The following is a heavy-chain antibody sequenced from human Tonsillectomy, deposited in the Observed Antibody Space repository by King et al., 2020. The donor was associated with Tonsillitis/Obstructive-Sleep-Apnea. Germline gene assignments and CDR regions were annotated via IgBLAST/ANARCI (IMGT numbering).Heavy chain of an antibody. Sequence: VQLVESGAEVKKPGASVTVSCKASGYTFTSYYMHWVRQAPGQGLEWMGIINPSGGSTSYAQKFQGRVTMTRDTSTSTVYMELSSLRSEDTAVYYCARTGIMITFGFEFWGQGTLVTVSS. CDR2: INPSGGST. J-gene: IGHJ4*02. V-gene: IGHV1-46*01. CDR1: GYTFTSYY. D-gene: IGHD3-16*01. CDR3: ARTGIMITFGFEF.